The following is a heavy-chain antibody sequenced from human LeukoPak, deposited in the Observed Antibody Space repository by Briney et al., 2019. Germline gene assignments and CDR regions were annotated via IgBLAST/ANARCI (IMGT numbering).Heavy chain of an antibody. CDR2: IYTSGST. CDR1: GGSISSGSYY. V-gene: IGHV4-61*02. D-gene: IGHD1-1*01. Sequence: PSETLSLTCTVSGGSISSGSYYWSWIRQPAGKGLEWIGRIYTSGSTNYNPSLKSRVTISVDTSKNQFSLKLSSVTAADTAVYYCARNDADYWGQGTLVTVSS. CDR3: ARNDADY. J-gene: IGHJ4*02.